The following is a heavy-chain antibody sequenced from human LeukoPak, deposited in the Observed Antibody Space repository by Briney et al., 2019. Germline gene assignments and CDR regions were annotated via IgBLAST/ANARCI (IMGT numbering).Heavy chain of an antibody. V-gene: IGHV1-46*01. CDR1: GYTFSDYH. D-gene: IGHD6-6*01. Sequence: ASVKVSYKASGYTFSDYHMHWVRQAPGQGLEWMGIINPSGGSTSYAQKFQGRVTMTRDMSTSTVYMELSSLRSEDTAVYYCARGLESSIAAVGAFDIWGQGTMVTVSS. CDR3: ARGLESSIAAVGAFDI. J-gene: IGHJ3*02. CDR2: INPSGGST.